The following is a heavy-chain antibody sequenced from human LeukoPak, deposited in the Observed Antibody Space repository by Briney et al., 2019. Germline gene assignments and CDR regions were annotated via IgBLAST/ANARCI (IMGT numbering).Heavy chain of an antibody. CDR3: ATDCSFRAVQSLSGGSCYSVG. Sequence: ASVKVSCKVSGHTLTELFMHWLRQAPGNGLGGMGGFDPEDGETIYAQKLQGRITMTEDTSTDAAYMELSSLRSEDPAVYYCATDCSFRAVQSLSGGSCYSVGWGQGTLVTVSS. CDR2: FDPEDGET. V-gene: IGHV1-24*01. CDR1: GHTLTELF. J-gene: IGHJ4*02. D-gene: IGHD2-15*01.